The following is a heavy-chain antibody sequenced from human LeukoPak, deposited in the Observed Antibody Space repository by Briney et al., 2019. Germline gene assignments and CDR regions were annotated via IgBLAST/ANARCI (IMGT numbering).Heavy chain of an antibody. D-gene: IGHD3-22*01. CDR2: IYSGGRT. J-gene: IGHJ4*02. CDR1: GFTFSSYA. Sequence: GGSLRLSCAASGFTFSSYAMSWVRQAPGKGLEWVSVIYSGGRTYYVDSVKGRFTISRDNSKNSLYLQMNSLRAEDTAVYYCAWNYDSSGYHDYWGQGTLVTVSS. V-gene: IGHV3-66*01. CDR3: AWNYDSSGYHDY.